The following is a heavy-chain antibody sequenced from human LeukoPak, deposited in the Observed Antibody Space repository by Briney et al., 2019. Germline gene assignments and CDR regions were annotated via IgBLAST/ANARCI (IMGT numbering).Heavy chain of an antibody. J-gene: IGHJ4*02. Sequence: GASVKVSCKASGGTFSSYAISWVRQAPGQGLDWMGGIIPIFGTANYAQKFQGRVTITTDESTSTAYMELSSLRSEDTAVYYCARGFYDSSGYYGGAYYFDYWGQGTLVTVSS. CDR3: ARGFYDSSGYYGGAYYFDY. V-gene: IGHV1-69*05. CDR1: GGTFSSYA. D-gene: IGHD3-22*01. CDR2: IIPIFGTA.